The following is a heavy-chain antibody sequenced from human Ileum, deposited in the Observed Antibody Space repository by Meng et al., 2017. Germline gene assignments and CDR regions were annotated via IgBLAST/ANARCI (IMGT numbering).Heavy chain of an antibody. J-gene: IGHJ4*02. D-gene: IGHD7-27*01. CDR3: ARDHWGSLDY. V-gene: IGHV4-61*01. CDR2: GST. Sequence: QVQLQESGPGLVRPAETLSLTCTVSGGSVSSGNYGWRWIRQAPGQGLEWIGYGSTNHNPSLKSRLTISVDTSKNQFSLTLTSVTAADTAVYYCARDHWGSLDYWGQGILVTVSS. CDR1: GGSVSSGNYG.